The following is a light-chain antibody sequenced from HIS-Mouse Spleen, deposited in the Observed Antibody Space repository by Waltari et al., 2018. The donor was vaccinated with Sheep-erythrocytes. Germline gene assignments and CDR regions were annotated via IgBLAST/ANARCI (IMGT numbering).Light chain of an antibody. Sequence: QSALTQPRSVSGSPGQSVTISCTGTSSDVGGYNYVSWYQRHPGKAPKLMIYDVRKRPSGVPDRCAGSRSGNTASLTISGLQAEDEADYYCCSYAGSYNHVFATGTKVTVL. CDR1: SSDVGGYNY. V-gene: IGLV2-11*01. J-gene: IGLJ1*01. CDR3: CSYAGSYNHV. CDR2: DVR.